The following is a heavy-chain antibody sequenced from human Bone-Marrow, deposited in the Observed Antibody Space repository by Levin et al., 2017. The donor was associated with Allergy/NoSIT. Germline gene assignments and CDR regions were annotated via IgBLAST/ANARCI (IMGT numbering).Heavy chain of an antibody. CDR3: AKERGARESLFHYYYGMDV. Sequence: PGGSLRLSCAASGFTFNRNAMHWVRQAPGKGLEWVAVVSFDELNKYYADSVKGRFTISRDNSKNTLYLQMNSLTPEDTAVYYCAKERGARESLFHYYYGMDVWGQGATVTVSS. V-gene: IGHV3-30*17. D-gene: IGHD3-10*01. CDR2: VSFDELNK. J-gene: IGHJ6*02. CDR1: GFTFNRNA.